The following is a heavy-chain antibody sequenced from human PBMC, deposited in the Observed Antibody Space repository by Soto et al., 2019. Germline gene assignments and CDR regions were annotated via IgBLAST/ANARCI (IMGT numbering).Heavy chain of an antibody. D-gene: IGHD2-15*01. Sequence: QVTLVQSGAEVKKPGSSVKVSCKASGGTLSSYTFSWVRQAPGQGLEWMGRVIPNLGVTNYAKKFQGRFTIVVDTSTSTAYMELNSLRYEDTAVYYCARDKGYCSDTSRPDFDYWGQGTLVTVSS. CDR1: GGTLSSYT. V-gene: IGHV1-69*08. J-gene: IGHJ4*02. CDR3: ARDKGYCSDTSRPDFDY. CDR2: VIPNLGVT.